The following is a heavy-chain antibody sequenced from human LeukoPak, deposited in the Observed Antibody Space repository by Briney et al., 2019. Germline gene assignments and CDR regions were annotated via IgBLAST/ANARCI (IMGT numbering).Heavy chain of an antibody. CDR1: GFTFSTYS. V-gene: IGHV3-48*01. CDR2: INSSNSTI. CDR3: ARDSGYYYDSSGFDY. D-gene: IGHD3-22*01. J-gene: IGHJ4*02. Sequence: GGSLRLSCAASGFTFSTYSMNWVRQAPGKGLEWVSYINSSNSTIYYADSVKGRFIISSDNAKNSLYLQMNSLRAEDTAVYYCARDSGYYYDSSGFDYWGQGTLVTVSS.